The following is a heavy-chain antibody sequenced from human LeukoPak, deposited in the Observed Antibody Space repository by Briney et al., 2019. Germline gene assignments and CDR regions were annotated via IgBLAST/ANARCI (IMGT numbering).Heavy chain of an antibody. J-gene: IGHJ4*02. Sequence: SVKVSCKASGGTFSSYAISWVRQAPGQGLEWMGRIIPILGIANYAQKFQGRVTITADKSTSTAYMELSSLRSEDTAVYYCARGVDYYDSSGYYDPLDYWGQGTLVTVSS. CDR3: ARGVDYYDSSGYYDPLDY. D-gene: IGHD3-22*01. CDR1: GGTFSSYA. V-gene: IGHV1-69*04. CDR2: IIPILGIA.